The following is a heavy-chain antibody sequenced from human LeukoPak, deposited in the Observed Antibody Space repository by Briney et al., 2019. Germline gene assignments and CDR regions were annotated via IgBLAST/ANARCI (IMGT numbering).Heavy chain of an antibody. CDR2: ISYDGSNK. CDR1: GFSFSSDG. Sequence: PGGSLRLSCVASGFSFSSDGMSWVRQAPGKGLEWVALISYDGSNKYYADSVKGRFTISRDNAKNSLYLQMNSLRAEDTAVYYCARGLGGYDQFFDYWGQGTLVTVSS. CDR3: ARGLGGYDQFFDY. V-gene: IGHV3-30*03. D-gene: IGHD5-12*01. J-gene: IGHJ4*02.